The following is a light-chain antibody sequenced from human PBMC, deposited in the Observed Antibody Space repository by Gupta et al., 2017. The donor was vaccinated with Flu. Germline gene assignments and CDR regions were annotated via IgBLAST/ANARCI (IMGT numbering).Light chain of an antibody. CDR2: DAS. CDR1: QTVDDSF. Sequence: LSVSPGEGATLSCRASQTVDDSFLSWYQQQPGQAPRLLIYDASTRAPGIPDRFSGSGSGTDFTLTITRREPEDFAVYYCQLYGSSPPYTFGQGTKLEI. V-gene: IGKV3-20*01. CDR3: QLYGSSPPYT. J-gene: IGKJ2*01.